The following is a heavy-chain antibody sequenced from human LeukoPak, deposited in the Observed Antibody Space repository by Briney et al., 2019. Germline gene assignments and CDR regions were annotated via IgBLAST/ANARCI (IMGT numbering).Heavy chain of an antibody. D-gene: IGHD7-27*01. V-gene: IGHV1-24*01. CDR3: ARDWGNSGAIFDY. CDR1: GYRLNELS. J-gene: IGHJ4*02. Sequence: ASVKVSCKVSGYRLNELSIHWVRQGPGKGLEWMGGFDPEEGKTIYAQKLQGRVSMTEDTSTDTALMELRSLRSEDTAVYYCARDWGNSGAIFDYWGQGTLVTVSS. CDR2: FDPEEGKT.